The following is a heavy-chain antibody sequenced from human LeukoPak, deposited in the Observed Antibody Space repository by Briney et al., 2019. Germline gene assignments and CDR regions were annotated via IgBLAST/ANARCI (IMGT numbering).Heavy chain of an antibody. V-gene: IGHV1-69*02. CDR1: GGTFSSYT. CDR2: IIPILGIA. CDR3: ARGPSQWFGESAFDI. J-gene: IGHJ3*02. D-gene: IGHD3-10*01. Sequence: SVKVSCKASGGTFSSYTISWVRQAPGQGLEWMGRIIPILGIANYAQKFQGRVTITGDKSKSTAYMELSSLRSEDTAVYYCARGPSQWFGESAFDIWGQGTMVTVSS.